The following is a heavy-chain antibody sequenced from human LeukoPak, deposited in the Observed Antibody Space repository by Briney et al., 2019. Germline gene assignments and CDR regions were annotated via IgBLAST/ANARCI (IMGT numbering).Heavy chain of an antibody. CDR3: ARDHYDFWSGYLNY. J-gene: IGHJ4*02. D-gene: IGHD3-3*01. V-gene: IGHV4-34*01. CDR1: GGSFSGYY. Sequence: SETLSLTCAVYGGSFSGYYWSWIRQPPGKGLGGIGEINHSGSTNYNPSLKSRVTISVDTSKNQFSLKLSSVTAADTAVYYCARDHYDFWSGYLNYWGQGTLVTVSS. CDR2: INHSGST.